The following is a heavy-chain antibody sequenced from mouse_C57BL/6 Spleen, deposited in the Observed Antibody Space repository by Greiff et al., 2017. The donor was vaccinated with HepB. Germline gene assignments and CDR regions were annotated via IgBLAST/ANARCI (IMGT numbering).Heavy chain of an antibody. J-gene: IGHJ4*01. CDR1: GFTFSSYA. CDR3: TRDDYDYVYAMDY. CDR2: ISSGGDYI. V-gene: IGHV5-9-1*02. Sequence: EVKVVESGEGLVKPGGSLKLSCAASGFTFSSYAMSWVRQTPEKRLEWVAYISSGGDYIYYADTVKGRFTISRDNARNTLYLQMSSLKSEDTAMYYCTRDDYDYVYAMDYWGQGTSVTVSS. D-gene: IGHD2-4*01.